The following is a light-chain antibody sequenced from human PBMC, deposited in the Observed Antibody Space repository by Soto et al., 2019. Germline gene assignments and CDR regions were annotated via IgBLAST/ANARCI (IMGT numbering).Light chain of an antibody. J-gene: IGKJ3*01. CDR3: QQRSNWPLT. CDR2: DAS. CDR1: QSISSY. V-gene: IGKV3-11*01. Sequence: DIVLTQSPATLSLSPGERATLSCRASQSISSYLVWFQQKPGQAPRLLIYDASTRATGIPARFSGSGSGTDFTLTISSLEPEDFAVYYCQQRSNWPLTFGPGTKVEIK.